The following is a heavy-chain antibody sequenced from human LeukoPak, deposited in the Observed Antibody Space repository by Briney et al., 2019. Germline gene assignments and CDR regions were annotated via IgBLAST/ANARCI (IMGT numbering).Heavy chain of an antibody. CDR2: IYYCGST. Sequence: SETLSLTCTVSGGSISSSYYYWGWIRQPPGKGLEWIGSIYYCGSTNYNPSLKSRVTISVDTSKKQFSLKLSSVTAADTAVYYCVTYYFDSSGPKKNYWGQGTLVTVSS. V-gene: IGHV4-39*07. CDR3: VTYYFDSSGPKKNY. D-gene: IGHD3-22*01. J-gene: IGHJ4*02. CDR1: GGSISSSYYY.